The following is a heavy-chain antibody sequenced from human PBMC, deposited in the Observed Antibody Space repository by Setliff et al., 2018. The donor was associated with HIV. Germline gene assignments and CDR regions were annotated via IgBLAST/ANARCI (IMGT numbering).Heavy chain of an antibody. J-gene: IGHJ3*01. V-gene: IGHV3-23*01. CDR3: ARRGLTGRLDAFDF. D-gene: IGHD4-4*01. CDR1: AFIFHNHA. Sequence: GGSLRLSCAASAFIFHNHAMSWVRQVPGQGLEWVSAISDDGTRTLYADFVKGRFTISRDNYRSKLYLQMNSQGVEDTACYYCARRGLTGRLDAFDFWGPATMVTVS. CDR2: ISDDGTRT.